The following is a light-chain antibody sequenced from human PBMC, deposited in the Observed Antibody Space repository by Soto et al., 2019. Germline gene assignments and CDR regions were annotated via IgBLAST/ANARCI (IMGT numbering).Light chain of an antibody. V-gene: IGKV3-15*01. J-gene: IGKJ1*01. CDR3: QQFHNWPGT. Sequence: EIVMTQSPATLSVSPGEGATLSCRTSQSVSGNLAWYQQKPGQAPRLLIYAASTRATGIPSRFSGSGSGTEFTLTLSSLQSEDFAVYYCQQFHNWPGTFCQGTKVEIK. CDR1: QSVSGN. CDR2: AAS.